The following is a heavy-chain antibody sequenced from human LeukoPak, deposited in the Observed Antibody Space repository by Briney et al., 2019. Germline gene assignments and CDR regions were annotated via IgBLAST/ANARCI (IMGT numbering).Heavy chain of an antibody. CDR1: GGTFSRYA. CDR2: IIPILGIA. D-gene: IGHD1-26*01. J-gene: IGHJ4*02. CDR3: ASLDGGSYPGED. V-gene: IGHV1-69*04. Sequence: SVKVFCKASGGTFSRYAISWVRQAPGQGLEWMGRIIPILGIANYVQKFQGRVTITADKSTSTAYMELSSLRSEDTAVYYCASLDGGSYPGEDWRKGTRVHVS.